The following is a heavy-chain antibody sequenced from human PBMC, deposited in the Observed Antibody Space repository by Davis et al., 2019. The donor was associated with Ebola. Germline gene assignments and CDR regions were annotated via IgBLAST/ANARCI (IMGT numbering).Heavy chain of an antibody. CDR3: AKDQCSSTSCYPDGGDYFDY. J-gene: IGHJ4*02. CDR1: GFTFSSYA. Sequence: GESLKISCAASGFTFSSYAMSWVRQAPGKGLEWVSAISGSGGSTYYADSVKGRFTISRDNSKNTLYLQMNSLRAEDTAVYYCAKDQCSSTSCYPDGGDYFDYWGQGTLVTVSS. V-gene: IGHV3-23*01. CDR2: ISGSGGST. D-gene: IGHD2-2*01.